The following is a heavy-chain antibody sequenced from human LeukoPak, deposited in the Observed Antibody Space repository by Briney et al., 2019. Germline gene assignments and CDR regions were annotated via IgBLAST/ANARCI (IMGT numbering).Heavy chain of an antibody. CDR1: GFTFDDYA. CDR3: AKDSNEEYCSGGSCYSHNWFDP. V-gene: IGHV3-9*01. D-gene: IGHD2-15*01. Sequence: GGSLRFSCAASGFTFDDYAMHRVRQAPGKGLEWVSGISWNSGSIGYADSVKGRFTISRDNAKNSLYLQMNSLRAEDTALYYCAKDSNEEYCSGGSCYSHNWFDPWDQGTLVTVSS. CDR2: ISWNSGSI. J-gene: IGHJ5*02.